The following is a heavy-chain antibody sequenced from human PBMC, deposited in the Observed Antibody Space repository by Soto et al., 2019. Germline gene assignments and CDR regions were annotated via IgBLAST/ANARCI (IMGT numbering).Heavy chain of an antibody. Sequence: EVQLVESGGGLVKPGGSLRLSCAASGFTFSGYSMNWVRQAPGKGLDWVSSINHSGTYVYYADSVKGRITLYRDHAKRSLSLQINILRIENTAVYYCARGPTSVTKTNWFDPWGQGTLVTVSS. D-gene: IGHD4-17*01. CDR2: INHSGTYV. CDR1: GFTFSGYS. V-gene: IGHV3-21*01. CDR3: ARGPTSVTKTNWFDP. J-gene: IGHJ5*02.